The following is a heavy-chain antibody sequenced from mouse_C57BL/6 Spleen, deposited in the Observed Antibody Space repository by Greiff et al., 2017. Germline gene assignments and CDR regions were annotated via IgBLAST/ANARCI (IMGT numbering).Heavy chain of an antibody. V-gene: IGHV1-19*01. CDR3: ARSSSSYAMDY. D-gene: IGHD1-1*01. CDR1: GYTFTDYY. Sequence: VQLQQSGPVLVKPGASVKMSCKASGYTFTDYYMNWVKQSHGKSLEWIGVINPYNGGTSYNQKFKGKATLTVDKSSSTAYMELNSLTSEDSAVYYCARSSSSYAMDYWGQGTSVTVSS. CDR2: INPYNGGT. J-gene: IGHJ4*01.